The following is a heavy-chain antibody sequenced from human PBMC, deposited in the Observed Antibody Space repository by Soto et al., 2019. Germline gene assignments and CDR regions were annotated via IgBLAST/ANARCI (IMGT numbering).Heavy chain of an antibody. Sequence: GASVKVSCKTSGYIFTTYSIAWVRQAPGQGLEWMGWINTYNGKTHYAQNLQGRVSVTAEPSTGTVYMELRSLTSDDTAVYYCARGPQTSDFWGQGTLVTVSS. J-gene: IGHJ4*02. D-gene: IGHD2-2*01. V-gene: IGHV1-18*04. CDR3: ARGPQTSDF. CDR1: GYIFTTYS. CDR2: INTYNGKT.